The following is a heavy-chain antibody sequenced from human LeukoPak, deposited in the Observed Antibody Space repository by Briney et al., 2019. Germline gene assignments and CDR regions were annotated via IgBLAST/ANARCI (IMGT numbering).Heavy chain of an antibody. D-gene: IGHD3-10*01. CDR2: MNIDGSEK. Sequence: PGGSLRLSCAASGFTFSNYWMGWVRQAPGKRPEWVANMNIDGSEKYYADSVKGRFTISRDNARNSVYLQMNSLRAEDTAVYNCARGRGSYSLDYWGQGTLVTVSS. CDR1: GFTFSNYW. CDR3: ARGRGSYSLDY. V-gene: IGHV3-7*03. J-gene: IGHJ4*02.